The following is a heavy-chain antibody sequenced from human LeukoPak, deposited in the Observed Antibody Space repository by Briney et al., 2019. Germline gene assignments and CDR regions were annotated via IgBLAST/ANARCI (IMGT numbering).Heavy chain of an antibody. CDR3: AKCLRPYSSYFDY. V-gene: IGHV3-23*01. CDR2: ISGSGGST. J-gene: IGHJ4*02. Sequence: GRSLRLSCAASGFTFSSYAMSWVRQAPGKGLEWVSAISGSGGSTYYADSVKGRFTISRDNSKNTLYLQMNSLRAEDTAVYYCAKCLRPYSSYFDYWGQGTLVTVSS. CDR1: GFTFSSYA. D-gene: IGHD6-13*01.